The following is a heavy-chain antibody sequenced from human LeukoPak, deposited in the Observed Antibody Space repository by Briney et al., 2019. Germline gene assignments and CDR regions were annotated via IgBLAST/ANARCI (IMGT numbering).Heavy chain of an antibody. CDR1: GYTFTGYY. CDR2: IIPIFGTA. D-gene: IGHD3-10*01. J-gene: IGHJ4*02. CDR3: ARARTLGPMVRGVITVFDY. V-gene: IGHV1-69*05. Sequence: GASVKVSCKASGYTFTGYYMHWVRQAPGQGLEWMGGIIPIFGTANYAQKFQGRVTITRDTSASTAYMELSSLRSEDTAVYYCARARTLGPMVRGVITVFDYWGQGTLVTVSS.